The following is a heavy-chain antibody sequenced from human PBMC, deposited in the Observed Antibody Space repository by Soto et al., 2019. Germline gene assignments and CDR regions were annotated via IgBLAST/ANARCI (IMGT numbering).Heavy chain of an antibody. Sequence: VKVSFKASGGTFSSYAIIWVRQAPGQGLEWMGGIIPIFGTANYAQKFQGRVTITADESTSTAYMELSSLRSEDTAVYYCAREAAVAGDYYYGMDVWGQGTTVTVYS. CDR3: AREAAVAGDYYYGMDV. CDR2: IIPIFGTA. J-gene: IGHJ6*02. V-gene: IGHV1-69*13. CDR1: GGTFSSYA. D-gene: IGHD6-19*01.